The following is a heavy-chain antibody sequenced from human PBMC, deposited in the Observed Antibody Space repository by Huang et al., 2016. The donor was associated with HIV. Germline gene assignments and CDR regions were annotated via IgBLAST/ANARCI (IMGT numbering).Heavy chain of an antibody. V-gene: IGHV4-39*01. Sequence: GGSITSSSYYWGWIRQPPGKGLEWVGSIYYSGSTDYNPSLKSRVTVSVDTSKNQFSLKLSSVTAADTAVYYCARHFSYYDSSGYTPGDAFDIWGQGTMVTVSS. CDR3: ARHFSYYDSSGYTPGDAFDI. CDR1: GGSITSSSYY. J-gene: IGHJ3*02. CDR2: IYYSGST. D-gene: IGHD3-22*01.